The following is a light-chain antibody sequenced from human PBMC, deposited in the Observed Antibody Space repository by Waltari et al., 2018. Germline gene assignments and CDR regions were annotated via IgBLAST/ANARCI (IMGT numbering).Light chain of an antibody. CDR3: SSYAGDNILI. V-gene: IGLV2-8*01. CDR1: SSDVAFYDF. J-gene: IGLJ2*01. CDR2: DVN. Sequence: QSALTQPPSASGSPGQSVSISCTGTSSDVAFYDFVSWYKQDPGKAPKLIIYDVNKRPSGVPVRFSGSKSGNTASLIVSGLQADDEAYYYCSSYAGDNILIFGGGTKLTV.